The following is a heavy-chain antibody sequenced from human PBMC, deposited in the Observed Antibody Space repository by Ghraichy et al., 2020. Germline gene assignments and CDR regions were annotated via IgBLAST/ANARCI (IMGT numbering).Heavy chain of an antibody. CDR1: GGSFSGYH. CDR2: INHSGST. V-gene: IGHV4-34*01. CDR3: ARATTYCSGGSCYFRN. Sequence: ESLNISCAVYGGSFSGYHWSWIRQPPGKGLEWIGEINHSGSTNYNPSLKSRVTISVDTSKNQFSLKLSSVTAADTAVYYCARATTYCSGGSCYFRNWGQGTLVTVSS. D-gene: IGHD2-15*01. J-gene: IGHJ4*02.